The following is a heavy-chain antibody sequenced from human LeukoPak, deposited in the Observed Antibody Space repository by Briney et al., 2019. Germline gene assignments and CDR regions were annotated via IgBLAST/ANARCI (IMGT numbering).Heavy chain of an antibody. J-gene: IGHJ3*02. CDR3: ARHPRRGYDAFDI. D-gene: IGHD3-10*01. Sequence: SETLSLTCTVSGGSISSYYWSWIRQPPGKGLEWIAYISDIGSINYNPSLKSRVTISLDTSKNQFSLKLSSVTAADTAVYYCARHPRRGYDAFDIWGQGTMVTVSS. CDR2: ISDIGSI. V-gene: IGHV4-59*08. CDR1: GGSISSYY.